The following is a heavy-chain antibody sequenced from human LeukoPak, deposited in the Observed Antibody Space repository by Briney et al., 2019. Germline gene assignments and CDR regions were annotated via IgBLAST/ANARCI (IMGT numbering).Heavy chain of an antibody. V-gene: IGHV1-69*04. CDR1: GGTFSSNA. CDR2: IIPLLRTA. CDR3: ARGKGFVGHFDF. D-gene: IGHD3-3*01. Sequence: ASVKVSCKASGGTFSSNAVSWVRQAPGQGLEWMGRIIPLLRTAEYAQKFQDRVTITADKSTSTANMELSSLRSEDTAVYYCARGKGFVGHFDFWGQGTLVTVSS. J-gene: IGHJ4*02.